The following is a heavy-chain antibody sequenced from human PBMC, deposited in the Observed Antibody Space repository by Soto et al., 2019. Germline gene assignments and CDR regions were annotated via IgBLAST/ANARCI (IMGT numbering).Heavy chain of an antibody. J-gene: IGHJ4*02. CDR2: IYSGGST. V-gene: IGHV3-53*04. D-gene: IGHD2-2*01. CDR3: ARDLPCSSTSCRYDHNFDY. CDR1: GFTVSSNY. Sequence: GGSLRLSCVASGFTVSSNYMSWVRQAPGKGLEWVSVIYSGGSTYYADSVKGRFTISRHNSKNTLYLQMNSLRAEDTAVYYCARDLPCSSTSCRYDHNFDYWGQGTLVTVSS.